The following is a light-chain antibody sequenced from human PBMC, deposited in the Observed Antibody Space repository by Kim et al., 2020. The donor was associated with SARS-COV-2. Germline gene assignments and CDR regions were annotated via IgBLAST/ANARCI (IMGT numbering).Light chain of an antibody. Sequence: GQRVTSSCSGSLSNIGINVVIWYQQLPETAPNLLMYSNDYRPSGVPDRFSGSKSGTSASLAISGLQSEDEADYYCAAWDDSLKGSVFGGGTQLTVL. V-gene: IGLV1-44*01. CDR2: SND. J-gene: IGLJ3*02. CDR1: LSNIGINV. CDR3: AAWDDSLKGSV.